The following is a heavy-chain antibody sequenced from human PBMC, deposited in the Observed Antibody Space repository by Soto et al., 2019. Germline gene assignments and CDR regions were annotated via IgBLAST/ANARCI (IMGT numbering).Heavy chain of an antibody. D-gene: IGHD2-15*01. Sequence: SETLSLTCTVSGGSISSYYWSWIRQPPGKGLEWIGYIYYSGSTNYNPSLKSRVTISVDTSKNQFSLKLSSVTAADTAVYYCARTPPCGRSGGSYRASDYYYYGMDVWGQGTTVTVSS. CDR1: GGSISSYY. CDR3: ARTPPCGRSGGSYRASDYYYYGMDV. J-gene: IGHJ6*02. CDR2: IYYSGST. V-gene: IGHV4-59*01.